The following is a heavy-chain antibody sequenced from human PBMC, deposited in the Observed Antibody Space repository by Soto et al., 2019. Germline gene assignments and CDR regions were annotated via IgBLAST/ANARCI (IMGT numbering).Heavy chain of an antibody. V-gene: IGHV4-31*03. CDR3: ARATSFSGHHGY. D-gene: IGHD2-8*02. J-gene: IGHJ4*02. CDR2: IYYSGST. Sequence: QLQLQESGPGLVKPSQTLSLACTVSGGSFSSGGYYWSWIRQLPGKGLEYIGYIYYSGSTYYNPSLKSRFTISLDTSKNQFSLKLSSVTAADTAVYYCARATSFSGHHGYWGQGTLVTVSS. CDR1: GGSFSSGGYY.